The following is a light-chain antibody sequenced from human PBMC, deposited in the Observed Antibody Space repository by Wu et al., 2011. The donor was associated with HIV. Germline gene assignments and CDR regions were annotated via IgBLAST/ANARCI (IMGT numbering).Light chain of an antibody. V-gene: IGKV3D-15*01. CDR3: QQYNNWPPS. CDR1: QSVNGR. CDR2: DAS. J-gene: IGKJ2*03. Sequence: EIVLTQSPATLSLSPGERATLSCRASQSVNGRIIWYQQKPGQAPRPLIYDASNRVTGIPARFSGSRSGTEFTLTISSLQSEDFAVYYCQQYNNWPPSFGQGTKLEIK.